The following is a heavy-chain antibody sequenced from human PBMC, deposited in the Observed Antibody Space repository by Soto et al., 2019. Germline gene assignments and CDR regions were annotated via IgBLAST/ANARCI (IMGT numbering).Heavy chain of an antibody. Sequence: QVQLVQSGAEVKKPGSSVKVSCKASGGTFSSYAISWVRQAPGQGLEWMGGIIPIFGTANYAQKLQGRVTITADDSTSTAYMELSSLRSEETVVYYCARPHSSGYFRSGGWFDPWGQGTLVTVSS. D-gene: IGHD3-22*01. CDR2: IIPIFGTA. V-gene: IGHV1-69*01. CDR1: GGTFSSYA. CDR3: ARPHSSGYFRSGGWFDP. J-gene: IGHJ5*02.